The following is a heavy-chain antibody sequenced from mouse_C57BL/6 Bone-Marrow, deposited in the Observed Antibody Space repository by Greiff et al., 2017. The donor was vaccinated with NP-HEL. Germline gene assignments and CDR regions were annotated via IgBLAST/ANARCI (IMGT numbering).Heavy chain of an antibody. D-gene: IGHD1-1*01. CDR1: GYTFTSYW. CDR3: AGIYYYGSSYVWFAY. V-gene: IGHV1-59*01. Sequence: VQLQQPGAELVRPGTSVKLSCKASGYTFTSYWMHWVKQRPGQGLEWIGVIDPSDSYTNYNQKFKGKATLTVDTSSSTAYMQLSSLTSEDSAVYYCAGIYYYGSSYVWFAYWGQGTLVTVSA. J-gene: IGHJ3*01. CDR2: IDPSDSYT.